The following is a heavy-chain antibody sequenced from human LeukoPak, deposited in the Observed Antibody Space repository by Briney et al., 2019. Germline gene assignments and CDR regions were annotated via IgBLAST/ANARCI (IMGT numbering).Heavy chain of an antibody. Sequence: SGPTLVKPTQTLALTCTFSGFSLSTSGVDVGWIRQPPGKALEWLAIIYWHDEKHYSPSLKSRLTITKDTSKNQVVLTMTNMDPVDTATYYCTHRRVAVGLEYWGQGNLVTVSS. CDR2: IYWHDEK. CDR3: THRRVAVGLEY. V-gene: IGHV2-5*01. J-gene: IGHJ4*02. CDR1: GFSLSTSGVD. D-gene: IGHD6-19*01.